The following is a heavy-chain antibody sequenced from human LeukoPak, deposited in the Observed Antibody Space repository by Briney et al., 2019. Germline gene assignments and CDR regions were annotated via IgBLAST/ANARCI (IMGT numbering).Heavy chain of an antibody. CDR1: GGSITGYY. CDR3: ARDGPYASSSLFDY. CDR2: IFYSGST. D-gene: IGHD6-6*01. J-gene: IGHJ4*02. V-gene: IGHV4-59*01. Sequence: SETLSLTCTVSGGSITGYYWIWVRQPPGKGLEWIGYIFYSGSTNYNPSLKSRVTISVDTSKNQFSLKLSSVTAADTAVYYCARDGPYASSSLFDYWGQGTLVTVSS.